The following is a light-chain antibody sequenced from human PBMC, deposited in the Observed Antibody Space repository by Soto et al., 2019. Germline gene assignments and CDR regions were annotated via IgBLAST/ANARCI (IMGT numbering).Light chain of an antibody. CDR3: QHYGGSPFT. J-gene: IGKJ3*01. CDR1: QSVSFNS. V-gene: IGKV3-20*01. CDR2: AAS. Sequence: EIVLTQSPGTLSLSPGARATLSCRASQSVSFNSLAWYQQKGGQAPRLLIYAASTSAAGVPDRLSGSGSGTDFALTISRLETDGFAVYYCQHYGGSPFTFGPGTKVDIK.